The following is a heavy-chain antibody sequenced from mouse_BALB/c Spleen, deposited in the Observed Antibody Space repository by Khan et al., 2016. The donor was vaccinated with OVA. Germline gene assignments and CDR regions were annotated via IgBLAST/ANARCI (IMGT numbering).Heavy chain of an antibody. CDR2: IWSDGKT. CDR3: ARQIFPGYFDV. J-gene: IGHJ1*01. V-gene: IGHV2-6-1*01. Sequence: QVQLKQSGPGLVAPSQSLSITCTISGFSLTSYGIHWVRQPPGKGLEWLVVIWSDGKTTYNSALKSRLNIIKDNSKSQVFLKMNSLQTDDTARYYCARQIFPGYFDVWGAGTTVTVSS. CDR1: GFSLTSYG.